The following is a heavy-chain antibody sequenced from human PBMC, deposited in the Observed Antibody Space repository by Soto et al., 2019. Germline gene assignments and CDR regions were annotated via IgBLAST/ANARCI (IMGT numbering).Heavy chain of an antibody. CDR3: AKDPSTVTRYFDL. Sequence: EVQLLESGGGLVQPGGSLRLSCAASGFTFSSYAMSWVRQAPGKGLEWVSAISGSGGSTYYADSAKGRFTISRDNSKNALYLQIDSLSAEDTAVYYCAKDPSTVTRYFDLWGRGTLVTVSS. D-gene: IGHD4-17*01. CDR1: GFTFSSYA. CDR2: ISGSGGST. J-gene: IGHJ2*01. V-gene: IGHV3-23*01.